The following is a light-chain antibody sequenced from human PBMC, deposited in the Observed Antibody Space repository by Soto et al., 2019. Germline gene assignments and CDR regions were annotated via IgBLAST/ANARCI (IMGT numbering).Light chain of an antibody. CDR2: DAS. CDR1: QNINAW. Sequence: DIQMTQSPSFLSVSVGDRVTINCRTSQNINAWLAWYQQRPGQAPKLLIYDASTVQSGVPSRFRGSGSGTEFTLTISSLQADDSATYYCQHYSLYSPWTFGQGTKVDIK. V-gene: IGKV1-5*01. CDR3: QHYSLYSPWT. J-gene: IGKJ1*01.